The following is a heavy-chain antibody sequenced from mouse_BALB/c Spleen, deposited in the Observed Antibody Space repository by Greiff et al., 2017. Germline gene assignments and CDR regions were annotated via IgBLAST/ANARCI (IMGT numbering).Heavy chain of an antibody. J-gene: IGHJ4*01. CDR1: GYTFTSYW. D-gene: IGHD1-1*01. V-gene: IGHV1-5*01. CDR2: IYPGNSDT. CDR3: TTVEYYAMDY. Sequence: EVMLVESGTVLARPGASVKMSCKASGYTFTSYWMHWVKQRPGQGLEWIGAIYPGNSDTSYNQKFKGKAKLTAVTSTSTAYMELSSLTNEDSAVYYCTTVEYYAMDYWGQGTSVTVSS.